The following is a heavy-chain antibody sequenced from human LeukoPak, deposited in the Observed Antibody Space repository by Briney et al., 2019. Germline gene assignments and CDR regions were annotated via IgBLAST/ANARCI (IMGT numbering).Heavy chain of an antibody. J-gene: IGHJ6*03. CDR2: IIPILGIA. D-gene: IGHD2-2*01. CDR1: GGTFSSYA. Sequence: SVKVSCKASGGTFSSYAISWVRQAPGQGLEWMGRIIPILGIANYAQKFQGRVTITADKSTSTAYMELSSLRSEDTAVYYCAGSRYCSSTSCYKNYYYYYYMDVWGKGTTVTVSS. V-gene: IGHV1-69*04. CDR3: AGSRYCSSTSCYKNYYYYYYMDV.